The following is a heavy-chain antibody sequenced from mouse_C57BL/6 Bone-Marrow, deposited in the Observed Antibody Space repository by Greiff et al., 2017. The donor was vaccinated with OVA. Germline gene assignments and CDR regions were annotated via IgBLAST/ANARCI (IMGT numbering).Heavy chain of an antibody. D-gene: IGHD1-1*01. CDR1: GYAFSSYW. CDR2: IYPGDGDT. Sequence: QVQLQQSGAELVKPGASVKISCKASGYAFSSYWMNWVKQRPGKGLEWIGQIYPGDGDTNYNGKFKGKATLTADKSSSTAYMQLSSLTSEDSAVXFCARWDYGSSNWYFDVWGTGTTVTVSS. CDR3: ARWDYGSSNWYFDV. V-gene: IGHV1-80*01. J-gene: IGHJ1*03.